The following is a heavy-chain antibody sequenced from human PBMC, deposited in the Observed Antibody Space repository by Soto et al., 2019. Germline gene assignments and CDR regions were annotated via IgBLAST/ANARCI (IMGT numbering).Heavy chain of an antibody. J-gene: IGHJ4*02. V-gene: IGHV5-51*01. CDR1: GYSFTSYW. CDR3: ARQVSPGTADY. CDR2: TYPGDSDT. D-gene: IGHD6-13*01. Sequence: GESLKISCKVSGYSFTSYWIGCVRQMPGKGLEWMGITYPGDSDTRYSPSFQGQVTISADKSISTAYLQWSSLKASDTAMYYCARQVSPGTADYWGQGTLVTVSS.